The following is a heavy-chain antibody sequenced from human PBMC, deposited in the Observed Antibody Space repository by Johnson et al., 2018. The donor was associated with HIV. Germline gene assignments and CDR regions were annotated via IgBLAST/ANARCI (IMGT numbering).Heavy chain of an antibody. CDR3: AKDVQASREVAFDI. CDR2: ISYDGSNK. Sequence: VQLVESGGGVVQPGRSLRLSCAASGFTFNSYGMHWFRQAPGKGLEGVALISYDGSNKYYADSVKGRFTISRDNSKNTLYLQMNSLRAEDTAVYYCAKDVQASREVAFDIWGQGTMVTVSS. J-gene: IGHJ3*02. D-gene: IGHD3-10*02. V-gene: IGHV3-30*18. CDR1: GFTFNSYG.